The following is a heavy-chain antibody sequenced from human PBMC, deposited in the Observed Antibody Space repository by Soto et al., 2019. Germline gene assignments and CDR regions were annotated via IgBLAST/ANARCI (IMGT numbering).Heavy chain of an antibody. J-gene: IGHJ4*02. Sequence: EVQLVESGRGVLRPGGSLRLSCAASGFTFDDYGKSWARQAPGKGLEWVSGVNWNGGSTGYADSVKGRFTISRDNAKNSLYLQMNSLRAEATAFYYCVRGASLNFDYWGQGTLVTVSS. D-gene: IGHD1-26*01. V-gene: IGHV3-20*04. CDR2: VNWNGGST. CDR1: GFTFDDYG. CDR3: VRGASLNFDY.